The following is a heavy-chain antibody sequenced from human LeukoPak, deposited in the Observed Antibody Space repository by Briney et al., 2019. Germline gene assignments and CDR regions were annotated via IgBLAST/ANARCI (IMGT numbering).Heavy chain of an antibody. CDR3: ARLGGLRATAFDI. Sequence: PGGSLRLSCAASGFVFSTYGMHWVRQAPGKGLEWVAVISYDGSNKYYADSVKGRFTISRDNSKNTLYLQMNSLRAEDTAVYYCARLGGLRATAFDIWGQGTMVTVSS. CDR2: ISYDGSNK. CDR1: GFVFSTYG. J-gene: IGHJ3*02. D-gene: IGHD1-26*01. V-gene: IGHV3-30*03.